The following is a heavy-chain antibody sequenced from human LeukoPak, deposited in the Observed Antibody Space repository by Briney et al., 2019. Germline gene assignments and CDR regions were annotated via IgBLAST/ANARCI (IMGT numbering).Heavy chain of an antibody. Sequence: SVKVSCKASGGTFSGCAISWVRQAPGQGLEWMGGIIPIFGTANYAQKFQGRVTITADKSTSTAYMELSSLRSEDTAVYYCARDLGRPQRAYYYGSGSYSNAFDIWGQGTMVTVSS. J-gene: IGHJ3*02. CDR1: GGTFSGCA. CDR3: ARDLGRPQRAYYYGSGSYSNAFDI. CDR2: IIPIFGTA. V-gene: IGHV1-69*06. D-gene: IGHD3-10*01.